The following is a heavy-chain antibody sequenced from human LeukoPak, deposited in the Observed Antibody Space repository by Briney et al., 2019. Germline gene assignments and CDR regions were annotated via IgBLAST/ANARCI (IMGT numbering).Heavy chain of an antibody. CDR1: GYTLTELS. Sequence: ASVKVSCKVSGYTLTELSMHWVRQAPGKGLEWMGGFDPEDGETIYGQKFQGRVTITADGSTSTAYMELSSLRSEDTAVYYCATQNIVVVVAAPLDYYGMDVWGQGTTVTVSS. V-gene: IGHV1-24*01. J-gene: IGHJ6*02. CDR3: ATQNIVVVVAAPLDYYGMDV. D-gene: IGHD2-15*01. CDR2: FDPEDGET.